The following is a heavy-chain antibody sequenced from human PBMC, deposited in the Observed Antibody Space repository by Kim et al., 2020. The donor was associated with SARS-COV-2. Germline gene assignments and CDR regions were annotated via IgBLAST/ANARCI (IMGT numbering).Heavy chain of an antibody. CDR1: GGSFSGYY. Sequence: SETLSLTCAVYGGSFSGYYWSWIRQPPGKGLEWIGEINHSGSTNYNPSLKSRVTISVDTSKNQFSLKLSSVTAADTAVYYCASGYCSSTSCYTGEYFQHWGQGTLVTVSS. CDR3: ASGYCSSTSCYTGEYFQH. J-gene: IGHJ1*01. D-gene: IGHD2-2*02. V-gene: IGHV4-34*01. CDR2: INHSGST.